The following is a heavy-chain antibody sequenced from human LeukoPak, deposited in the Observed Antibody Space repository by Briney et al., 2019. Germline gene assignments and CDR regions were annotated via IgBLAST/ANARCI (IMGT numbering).Heavy chain of an antibody. CDR3: ARGTYDILTGPPHPFDY. Sequence: SVKVSCKASGGTFSSYAISWVRQAPGQGLEWMGRIIPILGIANYAQKFQGRVTITADKSTSTAYMELSSLRSEDTAAYYCARGTYDILTGPPHPFDYWGQGTLVTVSS. J-gene: IGHJ4*02. D-gene: IGHD3-9*01. V-gene: IGHV1-69*04. CDR2: IIPILGIA. CDR1: GGTFSSYA.